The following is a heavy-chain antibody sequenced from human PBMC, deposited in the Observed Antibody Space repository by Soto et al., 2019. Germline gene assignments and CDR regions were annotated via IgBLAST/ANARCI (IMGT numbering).Heavy chain of an antibody. D-gene: IGHD3-3*01. Sequence: GGSLRLSCAASGFTVSSNYVSWVRQAPGKGLEWVSVIYSGGSTYYADSVKGRFTISRDNSKNTLYLQMNSLRAEDTAVYYCARVTFGVVIAYYFMAVWGKGTTVTVSS. J-gene: IGHJ6*03. V-gene: IGHV3-66*01. CDR3: ARVTFGVVIAYYFMAV. CDR2: IYSGGST. CDR1: GFTVSSNY.